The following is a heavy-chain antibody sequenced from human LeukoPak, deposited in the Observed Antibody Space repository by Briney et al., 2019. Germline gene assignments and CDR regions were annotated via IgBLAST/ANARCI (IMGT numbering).Heavy chain of an antibody. CDR3: ARARASGRSGFDY. D-gene: IGHD2-15*01. Sequence: GGSLRLSCAASGFTFSSYWMRWVRQAPGKGLEWVANIKQDGSEKNYVDSVKGRFTISRDNAKNSLYLQMNSLRAEDTAVYYCARARASGRSGFDYWGQGTLVTVSS. CDR2: IKQDGSEK. CDR1: GFTFSSYW. J-gene: IGHJ4*02. V-gene: IGHV3-7*03.